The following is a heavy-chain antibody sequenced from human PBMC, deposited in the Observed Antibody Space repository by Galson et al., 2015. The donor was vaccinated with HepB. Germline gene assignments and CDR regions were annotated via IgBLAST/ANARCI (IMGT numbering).Heavy chain of an antibody. CDR2: INHSGST. CDR3: ARVSRYYDFWSSHYYGMDV. CDR1: GGSFSGYY. D-gene: IGHD3-3*01. Sequence: AVYGGSFSGYYWSWIRQPPGKGLEWIGEINHSGSTNYNPSLKSRVTISVDTSKNQFSLKLSSVTAADTAVYYCARVSRYYDFWSSHYYGMDVWGQGTTVTVSS. J-gene: IGHJ6*02. V-gene: IGHV4-34*01.